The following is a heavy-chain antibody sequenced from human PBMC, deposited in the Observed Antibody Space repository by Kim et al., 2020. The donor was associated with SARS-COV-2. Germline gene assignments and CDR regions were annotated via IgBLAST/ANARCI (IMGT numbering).Heavy chain of an antibody. CDR3: ARGGIAARRVRYFDL. Sequence: ETLSLTCAVYGGSFSGYYWSWIRQPPGKGLEWIGEINHSGSTNYNPSLKSRVTISVDTSKNQFSLKLSSVTAADTAVYYCARGGIAARRVRYFDLWGRGTLVTVSS. D-gene: IGHD6-6*01. CDR2: INHSGST. J-gene: IGHJ2*01. V-gene: IGHV4-34*01. CDR1: GGSFSGYY.